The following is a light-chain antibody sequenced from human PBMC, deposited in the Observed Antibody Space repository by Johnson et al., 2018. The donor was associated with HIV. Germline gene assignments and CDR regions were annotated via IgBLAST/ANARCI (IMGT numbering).Light chain of an antibody. CDR2: ENN. CDR1: SSNIGNNY. Sequence: QSLLTQPPSVSAAPGQKVTISCSGSSSNIGNNYVSWYQQLPGTAPKLLIYENNKRPSGIPDRFSGSKSGTSATLGITGLQTGDEADYYCGAWDSTLRMAFVGTGTKVTVL. J-gene: IGLJ1*01. V-gene: IGLV1-51*02. CDR3: GAWDSTLRMAF.